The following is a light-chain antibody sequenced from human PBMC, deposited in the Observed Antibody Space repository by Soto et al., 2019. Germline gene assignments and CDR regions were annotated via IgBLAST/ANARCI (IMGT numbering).Light chain of an antibody. Sequence: EIVLTQSPATMSVSPGERATLSCRASQSVSTHLAWYQQKPGQPPRLLIYGAYTRATDIPARFSGSGSGTEFTLTIIGLQSEDFAVYYCQQYNNWPPYTFGQGTRLEI. J-gene: IGKJ5*01. V-gene: IGKV3-15*01. CDR3: QQYNNWPPYT. CDR2: GAY. CDR1: QSVSTH.